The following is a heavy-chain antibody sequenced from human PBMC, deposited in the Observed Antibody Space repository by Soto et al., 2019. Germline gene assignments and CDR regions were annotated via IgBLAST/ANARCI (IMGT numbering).Heavy chain of an antibody. V-gene: IGHV4-59*08. CDR1: GVSISSYY. J-gene: IGHJ6*04. D-gene: IGHD2-2*01. CDR3: ARRPVSPAGQLYLDV. CDR2: TFYTGNT. Sequence: QVQLQESGPGLVKPSETLSLSCTVSGVSISSYYGNWVRQPPGKGLEWIGQTFYTGNTAYNPSLKSRVTMSVDTSRNQFSLTLSSVTAADTAVYYCARRPVSPAGQLYLDVWGKGTTVTVSS.